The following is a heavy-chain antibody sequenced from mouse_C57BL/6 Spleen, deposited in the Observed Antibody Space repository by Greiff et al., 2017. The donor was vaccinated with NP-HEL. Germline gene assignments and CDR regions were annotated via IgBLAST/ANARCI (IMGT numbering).Heavy chain of an antibody. J-gene: IGHJ4*01. CDR2: IRNKANGYTT. Sequence: EVQVVESGGGLVQPGGSLSLSCAASGFTFTDYYMSWVRQPPGKALEWLGFIRNKANGYTTEYSASVKGRFTISRDNSQSILYLQMNALRAEDSATYYCARYDSGHRYAMDYWGQGTSVTVSS. V-gene: IGHV7-3*01. CDR3: ARYDSGHRYAMDY. D-gene: IGHD3-2*02. CDR1: GFTFTDYY.